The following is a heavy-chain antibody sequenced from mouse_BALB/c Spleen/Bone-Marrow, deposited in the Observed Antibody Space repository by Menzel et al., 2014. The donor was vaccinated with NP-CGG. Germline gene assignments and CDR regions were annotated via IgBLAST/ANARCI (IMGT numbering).Heavy chain of an antibody. V-gene: IGHV14-3*02. Sequence: EVQVVESGAELVKPGASVKLSCTASGFNIKDTYMHWVKQRPEQGLEWIGRIDPASGNTKFDPKFQGKATIASDTSSNTAYLQLGSLTSEDTAVYYCAAYYYVSSYGFAYWGQGTLVTVSA. D-gene: IGHD1-1*01. CDR2: IDPASGNT. CDR1: GFNIKDTY. J-gene: IGHJ3*01. CDR3: AAYYYVSSYGFAY.